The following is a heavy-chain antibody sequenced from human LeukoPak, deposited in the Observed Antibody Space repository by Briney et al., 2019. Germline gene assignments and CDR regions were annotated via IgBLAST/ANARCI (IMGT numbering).Heavy chain of an antibody. V-gene: IGHV1-18*01. CDR2: ISAYNGNT. CDR1: GYTLTSYG. CDR3: AREPVGYCSGGSCYVYFDY. D-gene: IGHD2-15*01. J-gene: IGHJ4*02. Sequence: ASVKVSCKASGYTLTSYGISWVRQAPGQGLEWMGWISAYNGNTNYAQKLQGRVTMTTDTSTSTAYMELRSLRSDDTAVYYCAREPVGYCSGGSCYVYFDYWGQGTLVTVSS.